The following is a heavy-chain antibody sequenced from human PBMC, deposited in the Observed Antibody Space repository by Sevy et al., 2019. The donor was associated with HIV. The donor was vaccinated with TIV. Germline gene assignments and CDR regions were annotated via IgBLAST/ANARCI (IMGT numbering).Heavy chain of an antibody. D-gene: IGHD3-3*01. J-gene: IGHJ6*02. CDR3: ARGRQDDFWSGYHYYYYYYGMDV. CDR1: GFTFSSYW. Sequence: GGSLRLSCAASGFTFSSYWMHWVRQAPGKGLVWVSRINSDGSSTSYADSVKGRFTISRDNAKNTLYLQMNSLRAEDTAVYYCARGRQDDFWSGYHYYYYYYGMDVWSQGTTVTVSS. V-gene: IGHV3-74*01. CDR2: INSDGSST.